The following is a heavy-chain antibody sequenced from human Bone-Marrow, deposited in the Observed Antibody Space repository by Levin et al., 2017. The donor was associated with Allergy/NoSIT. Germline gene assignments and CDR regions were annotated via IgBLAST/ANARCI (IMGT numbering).Heavy chain of an antibody. J-gene: IGHJ4*02. D-gene: IGHD6-19*01. CDR1: GFTFSKYA. CDR3: AISSGWYRPTGAFDY. CDR2: ISGSGGGT. V-gene: IGHV3-23*01. Sequence: GESLKISCAASGFTFSKYAMSWARQAPGKGLEWVSAISGSGGGTYYADSVKGRFTISRDNSKNTLYLQMNSLRAEATAAYYRAISSGWYRPTGAFDYWGQGTLVTVSS.